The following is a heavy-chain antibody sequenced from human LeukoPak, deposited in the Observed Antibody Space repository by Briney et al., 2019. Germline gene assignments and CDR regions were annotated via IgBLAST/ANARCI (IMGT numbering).Heavy chain of an antibody. CDR3: AKSGPAAGRPGAFDI. J-gene: IGHJ3*02. V-gene: IGHV4-39*07. CDR1: GGSVTSSSFY. Sequence: PSETLSLTCTLSGGSVTSSSFYWAWIRQPPGKGLECIGTINYSGITYYNSPLKSRVTISVDTSKNQFSLKLSSVTAADTAVYFCAKSGPAAGRPGAFDIWGQGQWSPSLQ. D-gene: IGHD2-2*01. CDR2: INYSGIT.